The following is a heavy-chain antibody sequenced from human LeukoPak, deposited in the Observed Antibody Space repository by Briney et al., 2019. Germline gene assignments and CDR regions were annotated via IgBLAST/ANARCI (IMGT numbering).Heavy chain of an antibody. V-gene: IGHV4-30-4*08. J-gene: IGHJ5*02. CDR1: GGSISSGDYY. D-gene: IGHD1-14*01. CDR2: IYYSGTT. Sequence: SETLSLTCTVSGGSISSGDYYWSWIRQPPGKGLEWIGYIYYSGTTYYNPSLKSRLTISVHTSKNQFSMKLTSVTAADTAVYYCARGGQPLLGNWFDPWGRGTLVTVSS. CDR3: ARGGQPLLGNWFDP.